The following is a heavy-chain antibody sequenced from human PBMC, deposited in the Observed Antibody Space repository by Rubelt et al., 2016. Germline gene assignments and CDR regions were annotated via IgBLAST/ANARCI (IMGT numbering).Heavy chain of an antibody. Sequence: QVQLQESGPGLVKPSDTLSLTCAVSGYSISSSNWWGWIRQPPGKGLEWIGSIYYSGSTYYDPSLKGRVTISVEPAKNQFSLKLSSVTAADTAVYYCARIDTAMVSYYGMDVWGQGTTVTVSS. D-gene: IGHD5-18*01. J-gene: IGHJ6*02. CDR3: ARIDTAMVSYYGMDV. V-gene: IGHV4-28*01. CDR2: IYYSGST. CDR1: GYSISSSNW.